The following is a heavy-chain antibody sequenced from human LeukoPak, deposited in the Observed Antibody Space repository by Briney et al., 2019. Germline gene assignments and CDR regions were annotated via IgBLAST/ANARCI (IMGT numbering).Heavy chain of an antibody. Sequence: PGGSLRLSCAASGFTLSDYSMNWVRQAPGKGLEWVSAISGSGGSTYYADSVKGRFTISRDNSKNTLYLQMNSLRAEDTAVYYCARGRYCSDGTCFFAYWGQGTLVTVSS. J-gene: IGHJ4*02. CDR2: ISGSGGST. CDR3: ARGRYCSDGTCFFAY. V-gene: IGHV3-23*01. D-gene: IGHD2-15*01. CDR1: GFTLSDYS.